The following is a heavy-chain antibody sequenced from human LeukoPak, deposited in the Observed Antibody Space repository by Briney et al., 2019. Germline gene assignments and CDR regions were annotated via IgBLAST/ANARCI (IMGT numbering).Heavy chain of an antibody. CDR1: GYTFTGYY. J-gene: IGHJ4*02. CDR2: INPNSGGT. CDR3: ARDLSQYDFWSGSYYFDY. Sequence: ASVKVSCKASGYTFTGYYMHWVRQAPGQGLEWMGWINPNSGGTNYAQKFQGRVTMTRDTSISTAYMELSRLRSDDTAVYYCARDLSQYDFWSGSYYFDYWGQGTLVTVSS. V-gene: IGHV1-2*02. D-gene: IGHD3-3*01.